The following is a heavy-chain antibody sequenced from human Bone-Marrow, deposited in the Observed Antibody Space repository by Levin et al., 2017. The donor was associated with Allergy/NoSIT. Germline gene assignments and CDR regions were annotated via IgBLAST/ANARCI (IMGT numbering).Heavy chain of an antibody. Sequence: KASETLSLTCTVSGGSISSSPYYWVWIRQPPGKGLEWIGSIYYIGNTYYNPSLKSRATISVDTSKNQFSLKLSSVTAADTAVYYCAREGTPQSWDYWGQGTLVTVSS. D-gene: IGHD1-14*01. J-gene: IGHJ4*01. CDR3: AREGTPQSWDY. CDR2: IYYIGNT. CDR1: GGSISSSPYY. V-gene: IGHV4-39*07.